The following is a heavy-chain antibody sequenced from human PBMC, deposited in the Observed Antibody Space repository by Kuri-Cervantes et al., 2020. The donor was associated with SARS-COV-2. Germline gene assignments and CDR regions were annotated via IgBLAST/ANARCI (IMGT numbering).Heavy chain of an antibody. V-gene: IGHV3-21*01. CDR1: GFTFSSYS. Sequence: GESLKISCAASGFTFSSYSMNWVRQAPGKGLEWVSSISSSSSYIYYADSVKGRFTISRDNAKNSLYLQMNSLRAEDTAVYYCARNFKSSSSLYYYYYMDVWGKGTTVTVSS. CDR3: ARNFKSSSSLYYYYYMDV. CDR2: ISSSSSYI. D-gene: IGHD6-6*01. J-gene: IGHJ6*03.